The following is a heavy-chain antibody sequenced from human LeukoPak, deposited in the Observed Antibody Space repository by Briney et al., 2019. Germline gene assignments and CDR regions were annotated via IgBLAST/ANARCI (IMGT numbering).Heavy chain of an antibody. Sequence: GESLKISCPASGYDFANSWIGWVRQMPGKGLEWMGIIYPRDSDTIYSPSFQGQVTISADKSIRTAYLQRSSLTASDTAIYYCARGERAMATRKAGFDYWGQGTLVTVSS. CDR3: ARGERAMATRKAGFDY. D-gene: IGHD5-24*01. CDR2: IYPRDSDT. V-gene: IGHV5-51*01. J-gene: IGHJ4*02. CDR1: GYDFANSW.